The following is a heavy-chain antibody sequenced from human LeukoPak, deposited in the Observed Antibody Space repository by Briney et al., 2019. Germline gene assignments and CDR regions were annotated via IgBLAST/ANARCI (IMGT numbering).Heavy chain of an antibody. Sequence: GGSLRLSCAASGFTFSSYAMSWVRQAPGKGLEWVSAISGSGGSTYYTDSVKGRFTISRDNSKNTLYLQMNSLRVEDTAVYYCAKDPRVDCSGGSCYYFHYWGQGTLVTVSS. J-gene: IGHJ4*02. CDR1: GFTFSSYA. V-gene: IGHV3-23*01. CDR2: ISGSGGST. D-gene: IGHD2-15*01. CDR3: AKDPRVDCSGGSCYYFHY.